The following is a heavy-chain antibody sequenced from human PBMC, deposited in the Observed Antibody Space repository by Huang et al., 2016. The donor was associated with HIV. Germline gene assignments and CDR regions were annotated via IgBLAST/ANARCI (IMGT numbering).Heavy chain of an antibody. J-gene: IGHJ4*02. CDR2: IRYDGNNY. Sequence: QVQLVESGGGVVQPGGSLRLSCTASGFTFGSFGMHWVRQDPGKGLEWVAFIRYDGNNYDYADSGRGRFTISRDNSKDTLYLQMNRLRPDDSAVYYCAKDLTYTFGRHFDYWGRGTLVTVSS. CDR1: GFTFGSFG. V-gene: IGHV3-30*02. D-gene: IGHD3-3*01. CDR3: AKDLTYTFGRHFDY.